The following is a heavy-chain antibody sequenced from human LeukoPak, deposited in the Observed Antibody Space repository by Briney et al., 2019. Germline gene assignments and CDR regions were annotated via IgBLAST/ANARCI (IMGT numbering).Heavy chain of an antibody. CDR1: GFTFSDFS. J-gene: IGHJ5*02. CDR3: ARDYYDSSGSSWFDP. D-gene: IGHD3-22*01. Sequence: GGSLRLSCVASGFTFSDFSLNWVRQAPGKGLEWISYIGSAIYYADSVKGRFTISRDNAKNSLYLQMNSLRAKDTALYYCARDYYDSSGSSWFDPWGQGTLVTVSS. V-gene: IGHV3-48*01. CDR2: IGSAI.